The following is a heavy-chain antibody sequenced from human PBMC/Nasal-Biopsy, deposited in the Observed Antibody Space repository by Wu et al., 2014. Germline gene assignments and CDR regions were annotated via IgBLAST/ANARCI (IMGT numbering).Heavy chain of an antibody. D-gene: IGHD5-24*01. V-gene: IGHV2-70*11. CDR3: ARLRTGVEGYILDY. Sequence: ALVKPTETLTLTCTFSGFSLGTSGMCVTWIRQSPGKALEWLARIDWDDDKYYNTSLRSRLSISKDTSKNQVVLVMTNMEPADTATFYCARLRTGVEGYILDYWGQGTMVAVSS. CDR1: GFSLGTSGMC. J-gene: IGHJ1*01. CDR2: IDWDDDK.